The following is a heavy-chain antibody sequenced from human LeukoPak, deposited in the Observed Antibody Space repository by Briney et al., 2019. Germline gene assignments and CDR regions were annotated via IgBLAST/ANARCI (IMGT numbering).Heavy chain of an antibody. D-gene: IGHD2-15*01. V-gene: IGHV5-51*01. Sequence: GESLKISCKGSGYNFTSYWIGWVRQMPGKGLEWMGIIYPGDSDTRYSPSFQGQVTISADKSISTAYLQWSSLKASDTAMYYCARRGKYCSGGSCYLTGFDPWGQGTLVTVSS. CDR2: IYPGDSDT. CDR3: ARRGKYCSGGSCYLTGFDP. J-gene: IGHJ5*02. CDR1: GYNFTSYW.